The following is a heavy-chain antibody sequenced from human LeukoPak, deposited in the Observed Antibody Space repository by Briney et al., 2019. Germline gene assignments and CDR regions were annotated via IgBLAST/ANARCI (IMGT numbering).Heavy chain of an antibody. J-gene: IGHJ4*02. V-gene: IGHV3-30-3*01. D-gene: IGHD3-22*01. CDR1: GFTFSNFA. CDR3: ARNDYYDTRTIDS. Sequence: GRSLRLSCAASGFTFSNFAMHWVRQAPGKGLEWVAVISYDGSNKYYAHSVKGRFTISRDTSKNTLYLQMNSLRAEDTALYYCARNDYYDTRTIDSWGQGTLATVSS. CDR2: ISYDGSNK.